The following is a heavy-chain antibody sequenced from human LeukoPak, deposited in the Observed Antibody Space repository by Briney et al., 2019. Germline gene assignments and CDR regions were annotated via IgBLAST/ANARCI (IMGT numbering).Heavy chain of an antibody. CDR2: IYYSGST. J-gene: IGHJ4*02. CDR3: ARHPEKAELLDAFDY. CDR1: GGSISSGGSY. D-gene: IGHD1-1*01. V-gene: IGHV4-31*03. Sequence: SETLSLTCTVSGGSISSGGSYWSWIRPHPGEGLEWIGYIYYSGSTYYNPSLKSRVTISVDTSKNQFSLKLSSVTAADTAVYYCARHPEKAELLDAFDYWGQGTLVTVSS.